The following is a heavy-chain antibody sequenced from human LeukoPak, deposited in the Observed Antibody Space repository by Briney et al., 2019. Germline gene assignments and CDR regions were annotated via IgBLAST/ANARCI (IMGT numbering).Heavy chain of an antibody. D-gene: IGHD3-10*01. CDR3: VRERYRGSDY. CDR1: GFTFSSYL. J-gene: IGHJ4*02. Sequence: AGGSLRLSCAASGFTFSSYLMSWVRQAPGKGLEWVATIKEDGNEKYYVDSVKGRFTISRDNAKSSLYLQMNSLRVEDTAFYYCVRERYRGSDYWGQGTLVTVSS. V-gene: IGHV3-7*01. CDR2: IKEDGNEK.